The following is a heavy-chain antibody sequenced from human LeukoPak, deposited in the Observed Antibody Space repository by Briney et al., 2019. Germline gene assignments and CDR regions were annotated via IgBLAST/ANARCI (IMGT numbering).Heavy chain of an antibody. D-gene: IGHD3-10*01. J-gene: IGHJ3*02. Sequence: SVKVSCKASGGTFSSYVISWVRQAPGQGLGWMGRIIPILGIANYAQKFQGRVTITADKSTSTAYMELSSLRSEDAAVYYCARNGPQGVGGTFDIWGQGTMVTVSS. CDR2: IIPILGIA. CDR3: ARNGPQGVGGTFDI. V-gene: IGHV1-69*04. CDR1: GGTFSSYV.